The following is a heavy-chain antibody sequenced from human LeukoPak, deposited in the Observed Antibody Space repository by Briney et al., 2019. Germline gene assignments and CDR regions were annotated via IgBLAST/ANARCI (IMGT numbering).Heavy chain of an antibody. D-gene: IGHD3-3*01. CDR1: GFTFNTHG. CDR2: IWFDGSVK. V-gene: IGHV3-33*06. J-gene: IGHJ4*02. Sequence: GGSLRLSCAASGFTFNTHGMHWVRQAPGKGLEWVAAIWFDGSVKHCSDAVKGRFTISRDNSLNTLYLQVNSLRVEDTAIYYCAKDTAVQFLEPAFWGQGTLVTVSS. CDR3: AKDTAVQFLEPAF.